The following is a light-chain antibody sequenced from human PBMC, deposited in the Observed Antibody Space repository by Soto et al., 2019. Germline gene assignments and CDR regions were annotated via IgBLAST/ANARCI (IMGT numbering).Light chain of an antibody. CDR2: GAS. J-gene: IGKJ4*01. V-gene: IGKV3-20*01. Sequence: EIVLTQSPGTLSLSPGERATLSCRASQSVSSSYLAWYQQKPGQAPRLLIYGASSRATGIPDRFSGSGSGTDFTLTISRLEPEDFAVYYCQQYGSSHGATFGGGTRWIS. CDR1: QSVSSSY. CDR3: QQYGSSHGAT.